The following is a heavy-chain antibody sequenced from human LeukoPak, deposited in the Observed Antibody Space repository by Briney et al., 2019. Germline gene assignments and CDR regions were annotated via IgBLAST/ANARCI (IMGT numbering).Heavy chain of an antibody. CDR1: GFTFSSYA. J-gene: IGHJ3*02. V-gene: IGHV3-23*01. D-gene: IGHD4-17*01. CDR2: ISGSGGST. Sequence: GGSLRLSCAASGFTFSSYAMSWVRQAPGKGLEWVSAISGSGGSTYYAGSVKGRFTISRDNSKNTLYLQMNSLRAEDTAVYYCAKAHYGDYVSWAFDIWGQGTMVTVSS. CDR3: AKAHYGDYVSWAFDI.